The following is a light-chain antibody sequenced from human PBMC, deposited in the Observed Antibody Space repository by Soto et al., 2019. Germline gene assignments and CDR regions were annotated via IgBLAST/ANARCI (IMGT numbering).Light chain of an antibody. CDR1: QSISSY. V-gene: IGKV1-39*01. CDR3: QQSYSTPFT. Sequence: DIQMTQSPSSLSASVGDRVTITCRASQSISSYLNWYQQKPGKATKLLIYAASSLQSGVPSRFSGSGSGTDFTLTISSLQPEDFATCYCQQSYSTPFTFGQGTKLEIK. CDR2: AAS. J-gene: IGKJ2*01.